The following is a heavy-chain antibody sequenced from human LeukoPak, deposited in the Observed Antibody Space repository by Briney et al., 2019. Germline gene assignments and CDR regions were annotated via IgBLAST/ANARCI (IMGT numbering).Heavy chain of an antibody. Sequence: GGSLRLSCAASGFTFSNFWMHWVRQAPGKGLVWVALIYGDGSFTRYADSVKGRFTISRDNAKNSLYLQMNSLRAEDTAVYYCARDLVDYGMDVWGQGTTVTVSS. D-gene: IGHD1-26*01. CDR1: GFTFSNFW. CDR2: IYGDGSFT. V-gene: IGHV3-74*01. J-gene: IGHJ6*02. CDR3: ARDLVDYGMDV.